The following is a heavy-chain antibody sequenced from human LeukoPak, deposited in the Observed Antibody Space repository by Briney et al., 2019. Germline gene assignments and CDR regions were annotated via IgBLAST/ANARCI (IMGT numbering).Heavy chain of an antibody. CDR1: GFTFSSYE. CDR3: ARDTGDYYGMDV. V-gene: IGHV3-48*03. D-gene: IGHD1-14*01. Sequence: PGGSLRLPCAASGFTFSSYEMNWVRQAPGKGLEWVSYISSSGSTIYYADSVKGRFTISRDNAKNSLYLQMNSLRAEDTAVYYCARDTGDYYGMDVWGQGTTVTVSS. J-gene: IGHJ6*02. CDR2: ISSSGSTI.